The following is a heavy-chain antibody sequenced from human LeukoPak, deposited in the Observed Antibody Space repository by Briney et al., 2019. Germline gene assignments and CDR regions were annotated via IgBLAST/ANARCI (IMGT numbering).Heavy chain of an antibody. J-gene: IGHJ1*01. Sequence: GGSLRLSCSASRFTFSNYNIHWVRQAPGKGLECVSGISRNGGSTYYADSVKGRFTISRDNHKNTVHLQMSSLRPEDTAVYYCVKDSSAAEWGQGTLVTVS. V-gene: IGHV3-64D*08. CDR3: VKDSSAAE. CDR2: ISRNGGST. D-gene: IGHD6-6*01. CDR1: RFTFSNYN.